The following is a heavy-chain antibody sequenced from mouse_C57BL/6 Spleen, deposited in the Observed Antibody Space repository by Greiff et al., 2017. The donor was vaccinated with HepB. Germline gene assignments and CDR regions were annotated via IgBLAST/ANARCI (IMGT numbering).Heavy chain of an antibody. V-gene: IGHV1-26*01. Sequence: EVQLQQSGPELVKPGASVKISCKASGYTFTDYYMNWVKQSHGKSLEWIGDINPNNGGTSYNQKFKGKATLTVDKSSSTAYMELRSLTSEDSAVYYCARGIVAEAMDYWGQGTSVTVSS. CDR2: INPNNGGT. CDR3: ARGIVAEAMDY. J-gene: IGHJ4*01. D-gene: IGHD1-1*01. CDR1: GYTFTDYY.